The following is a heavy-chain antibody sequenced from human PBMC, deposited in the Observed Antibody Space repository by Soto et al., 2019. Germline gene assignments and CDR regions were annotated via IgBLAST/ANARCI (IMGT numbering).Heavy chain of an antibody. V-gene: IGHV1-2*02. CDR3: ARGIAAAATAWFDP. J-gene: IGHJ5*02. CDR2: INPNSGGT. CDR1: GYTFTGYY. Sequence: AASVKVSCKASGYTFTGYYMHWVRQAPGQGLEWMGWINPNSGGTNYAQKFQGRATMTRDTSISTAYMELSRLRSDDTAVYYCARGIAAAATAWFDPWGQGTLVTVSS. D-gene: IGHD6-13*01.